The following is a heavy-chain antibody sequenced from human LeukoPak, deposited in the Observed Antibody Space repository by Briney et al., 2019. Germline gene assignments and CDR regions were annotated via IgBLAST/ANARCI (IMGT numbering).Heavy chain of an antibody. Sequence: SQTLSLTCTVSGGSISSGDYYWSWIRQPPGKGLEWIGYIYYSGSTYYNSSLKSRVTISVDTSKNQFSLKLSSVTAADTAVYYCARGLGLTYYYDSSGYYSWGQGTLVTVSS. CDR1: GGSISSGDYY. J-gene: IGHJ4*02. CDR3: ARGLGLTYYYDSSGYYS. D-gene: IGHD3-22*01. CDR2: IYYSGST. V-gene: IGHV4-30-4*08.